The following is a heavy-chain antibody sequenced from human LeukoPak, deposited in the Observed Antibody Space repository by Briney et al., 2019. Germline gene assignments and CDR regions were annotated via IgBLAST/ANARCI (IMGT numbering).Heavy chain of an antibody. CDR1: GGSISSGSYY. D-gene: IGHD2-21*01. CDR2: IYTSGST. V-gene: IGHV4-61*02. J-gene: IGHJ6*02. CDR3: ARERSLGRFVDYYYGMDV. Sequence: SETLSLTCTVSGGSISSGSYYWSWIRQPAGKGLEWIGRIYTSGSTNYNPSLKSRVAISVDTSKNQFSLKLSSVTPADTAVYYCARERSLGRFVDYYYGMDVWGQGTTVTVSS.